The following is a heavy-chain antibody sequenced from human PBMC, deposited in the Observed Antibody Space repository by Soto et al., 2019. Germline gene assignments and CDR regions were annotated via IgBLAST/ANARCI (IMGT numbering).Heavy chain of an antibody. J-gene: IGHJ4*02. D-gene: IGHD4-17*01. Sequence: SETLSLTCAVSGYSISSGYYWGWIRQPPGKGLEWIGSIYHSGSTYYNPSLKSRVTISVDTSKNQFPLSLNSVTASDTAVYFCVSQRTTVPTQAYFDYWGSGALVTVSS. CDR1: GYSISSGYY. CDR3: VSQRTTVPTQAYFDY. CDR2: IYHSGST. V-gene: IGHV4-38-2*01.